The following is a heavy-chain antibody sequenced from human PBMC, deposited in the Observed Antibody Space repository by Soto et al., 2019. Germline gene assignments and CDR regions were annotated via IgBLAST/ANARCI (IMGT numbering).Heavy chain of an antibody. D-gene: IGHD3-3*01. J-gene: IGHJ5*02. V-gene: IGHV1-18*01. CDR2: ISAYNGNT. CDR3: ARDEDYDFWSGHYWS. CDR1: GYTFTSYG. Sequence: ASVKVSCKASGYTFTSYGISWVRQAPGQGLEWMGWISAYNGNTNYAQKLQGRVTTTTDTSTSTAYMELRSLRSDDTAVYYCARDEDYDFWSGHYWSWGQGTLVTVSS.